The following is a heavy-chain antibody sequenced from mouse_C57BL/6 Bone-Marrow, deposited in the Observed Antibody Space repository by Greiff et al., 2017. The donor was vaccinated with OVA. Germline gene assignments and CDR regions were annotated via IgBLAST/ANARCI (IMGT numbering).Heavy chain of an antibody. CDR3: AKLTGTGWFAY. J-gene: IGHJ3*01. D-gene: IGHD4-1*01. CDR1: GYAFSSSW. CDR2: IYPGDGDT. Sequence: QVQLQQSGPELVKPGASVKISCKASGYAFSSSWMNWVKQRPGKGLEWIGRIYPGDGDTNYNGKLKGKATLTADKSSSTAYMQLSSLTSEDSAVYFCAKLTGTGWFAYWGQGTLVTVSA. V-gene: IGHV1-82*01.